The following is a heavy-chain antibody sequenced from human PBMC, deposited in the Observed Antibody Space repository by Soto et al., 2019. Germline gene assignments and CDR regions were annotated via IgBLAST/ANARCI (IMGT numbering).Heavy chain of an antibody. D-gene: IGHD2-21*02. V-gene: IGHV1-3*01. CDR1: GYTFTSYA. Sequence: GASVKVSCKASGYTFTSYAMHWVRQAPGQRLERMGWINAGNGNTKYSQKFQGRVTITRDTSASTAYMELSSLRSEDTAVYYCASGHFGGDCYLRTPYYYYYGMDVWGQGTTVTVS. J-gene: IGHJ6*02. CDR3: ASGHFGGDCYLRTPYYYYYGMDV. CDR2: INAGNGNT.